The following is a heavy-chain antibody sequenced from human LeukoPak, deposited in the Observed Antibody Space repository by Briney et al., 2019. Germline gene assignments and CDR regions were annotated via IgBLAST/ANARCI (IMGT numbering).Heavy chain of an antibody. V-gene: IGHV1-18*01. CDR3: ARAHSVVVAAPPDY. CDR1: GYTFTSYG. J-gene: IGHJ4*02. D-gene: IGHD2-15*01. Sequence: ASVKVSCKASGYTFTSYGISWVRQAPGQGLEWMGWISAYNGNTNYAQKLQGRVTMTTDTSTSTAYMELRSLRSDDTAVYYCARAHSVVVAAPPDYWGQGTLVTVSS. CDR2: ISAYNGNT.